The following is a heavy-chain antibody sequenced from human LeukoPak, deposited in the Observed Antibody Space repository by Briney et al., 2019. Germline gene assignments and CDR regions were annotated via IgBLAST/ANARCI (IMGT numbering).Heavy chain of an antibody. J-gene: IGHJ6*02. CDR3: ASRSGWYDYYYGMDV. D-gene: IGHD6-19*01. Sequence: SVTVSCTASGGAFSSYAISWVRQAPGQGLEWMGGIIPIFGTANYAQKFQGRVTITADESTSTAYMELSSLRSEDTAVYYCASRSGWYDYYYGMDVWGQGTTVTVSS. CDR1: GGAFSSYA. CDR2: IIPIFGTA. V-gene: IGHV1-69*01.